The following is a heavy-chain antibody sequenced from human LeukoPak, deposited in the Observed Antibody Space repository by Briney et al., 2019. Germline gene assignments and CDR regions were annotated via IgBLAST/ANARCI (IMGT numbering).Heavy chain of an antibody. Sequence: VASVKVSCKASGYTFTSYYMHWVRQAPGQGLEWMGIINPSGGSTSYAQKFQGRVTMTRDMSTSTVYMELSSLRSEDTAVYYCAGDGADISTGPDYYYYYMDVWGKGTTVTISS. J-gene: IGHJ6*03. CDR2: INPSGGST. V-gene: IGHV1-46*01. D-gene: IGHD3-9*01. CDR1: GYTFTSYY. CDR3: AGDGADISTGPDYYYYYMDV.